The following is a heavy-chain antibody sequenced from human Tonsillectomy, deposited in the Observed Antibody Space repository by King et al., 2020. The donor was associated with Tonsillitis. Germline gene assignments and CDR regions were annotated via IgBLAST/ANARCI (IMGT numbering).Heavy chain of an antibody. J-gene: IGHJ2*01. Sequence: QLVQSGAEVKKPGASVKVSCKASRYTFTDYYMHWVRQAPGQGLEWVGWINPNSGGTNSAQRFQGRVTMTMDTSINTAYLELSRLTSDDTAVYYCARGRTGGYTGDFDLWGRGALVTVSS. V-gene: IGHV1-2*02. CDR2: INPNSGGT. CDR1: RYTFTDYY. CDR3: ARGRTGGYTGDFDL. D-gene: IGHD1-26*01.